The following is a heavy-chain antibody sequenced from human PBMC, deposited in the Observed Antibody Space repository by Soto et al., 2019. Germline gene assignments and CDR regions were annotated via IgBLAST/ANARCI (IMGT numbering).Heavy chain of an antibody. J-gene: IGHJ6*02. Sequence: QVQLVQSGAEVKKPGASVKVSCKASGYTFTSYDINWVRQATGQGLEWMGWMNPNSGNTGYAQKFQGRVTMTRNTSISTAYMELSSLRSEDTAVYYCASRGYSSSWYYYSYYGMDVWCQGTTVTVSS. CDR3: ASRGYSSSWYYYSYYGMDV. V-gene: IGHV1-8*01. CDR1: GYTFTSYD. D-gene: IGHD6-13*01. CDR2: MNPNSGNT.